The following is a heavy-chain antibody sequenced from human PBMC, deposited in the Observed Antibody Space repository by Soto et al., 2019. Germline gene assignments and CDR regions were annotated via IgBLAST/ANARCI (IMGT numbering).Heavy chain of an antibody. V-gene: IGHV3-30-3*01. CDR3: ARVFYDSSGYSLDY. CDR1: GFTFSSYA. D-gene: IGHD3-22*01. J-gene: IGHJ4*02. Sequence: PGGSLRLSCAASGFTFSSYAMHWVRQAPGKGLEWVAVISYDGSNKYYADSVKGRFTISRDNSKNTLYLQMNSLRAEDTAVYYCARVFYDSSGYSLDYWGQGTLVTVSS. CDR2: ISYDGSNK.